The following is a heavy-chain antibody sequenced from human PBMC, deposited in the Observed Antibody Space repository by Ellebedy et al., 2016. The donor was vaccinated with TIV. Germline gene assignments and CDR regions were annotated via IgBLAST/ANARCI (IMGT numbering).Heavy chain of an antibody. CDR1: GGSISSRSYY. D-gene: IGHD4-23*01. V-gene: IGHV4-39*07. CDR2: IYYNGNA. CDR3: ARGGAGGYWYFDL. J-gene: IGHJ2*01. Sequence: MPGGSLRLSCTVSGGSISSRSYYWGWIRQPPGKNLEWIGTIYYNGNAYYNPSLRSRVSISIDTSKNKFSLKLNSVTAADTAVYYCARGGAGGYWYFDLWGRGTLVTVSS.